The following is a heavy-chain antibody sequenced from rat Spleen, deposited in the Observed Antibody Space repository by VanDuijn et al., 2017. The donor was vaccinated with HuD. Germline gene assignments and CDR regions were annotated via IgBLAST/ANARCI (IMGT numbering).Heavy chain of an antibody. CDR3: ARHEESFTTVPHYFDY. CDR1: GFTFSDYY. D-gene: IGHD1-1*01. CDR2: LSYDGSST. Sequence: EVQLVESGGGLVQPGRSLKLSCAASGFTFSDYYMAWVRQAPTKGLEWVATLSYDGSSTYYRDSVKGRFTISRDNAKSTLYLQMDSLRSEDTATYYCARHEESFTTVPHYFDYWGQGVMVTVSS. V-gene: IGHV5-7*01. J-gene: IGHJ2*01.